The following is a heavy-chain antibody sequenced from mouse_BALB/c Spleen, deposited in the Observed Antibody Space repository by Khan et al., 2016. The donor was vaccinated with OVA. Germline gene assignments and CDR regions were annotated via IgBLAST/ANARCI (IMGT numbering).Heavy chain of an antibody. V-gene: IGHV1S137*01. CDR1: GYTFTDYA. Sequence: QVQLKESGAELVRPGVSVKISCKGSGYTFTDYAMHWVKQSPAKSLEWIGVISTYYGDANYNQKFKGKATMTVDKSSSTAYMELARLKSEDSAIYCCARSHSGFAYWGQGTLVTVS. CDR3: ARSHSGFAY. CDR2: ISTYYGDA. J-gene: IGHJ3*01.